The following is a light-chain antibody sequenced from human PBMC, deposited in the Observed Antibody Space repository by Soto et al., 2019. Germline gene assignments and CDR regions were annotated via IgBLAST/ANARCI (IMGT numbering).Light chain of an antibody. Sequence: QSVLTQPASVSGSPGQSITFSCTGTSSDVGHYNYVSWYQHHPGKVPKLLISEVTNRPSGVSNRFSGSKSGNTASLTISGLRAEDEADYYCSSYTITSTQVFGTGTKVTVL. J-gene: IGLJ1*01. CDR3: SSYTITSTQV. CDR1: SSDVGHYNY. V-gene: IGLV2-14*01. CDR2: EVT.